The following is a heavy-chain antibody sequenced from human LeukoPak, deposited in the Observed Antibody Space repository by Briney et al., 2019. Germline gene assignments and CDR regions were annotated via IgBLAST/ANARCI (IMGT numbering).Heavy chain of an antibody. CDR3: TTDASVPYSSGWFFDY. J-gene: IGHJ4*02. Sequence: GGSLRLSCAASGFAFSSYAMSWVRQAPGKGLEWVGRIKSKTDGGTTDYAAPVKGRFTISRDDSKNTLYLQMNSLKTEDTALYYCTTDASVPYSSGWFFDYWGQGTLVTVSS. CDR1: GFAFSSYA. CDR2: IKSKTDGGTT. D-gene: IGHD6-19*01. V-gene: IGHV3-15*01.